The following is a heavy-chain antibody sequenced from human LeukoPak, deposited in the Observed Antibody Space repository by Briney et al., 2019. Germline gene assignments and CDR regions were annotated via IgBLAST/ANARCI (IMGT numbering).Heavy chain of an antibody. CDR1: GGSISTYY. D-gene: IGHD5-24*01. J-gene: IGHJ3*02. CDR3: ARLRELAALHDALDI. CDR2: ISYTGST. Sequence: KPSETLSLTCTFSGGSISTYYWNWLRQPPGKGLEWIGYISYTGSTNYSPSLKSRVTMSVDTSKNQFSLKLSSVTAADTAVYYCARLRELAALHDALDIWGQGTMVTVCS. V-gene: IGHV4-59*08.